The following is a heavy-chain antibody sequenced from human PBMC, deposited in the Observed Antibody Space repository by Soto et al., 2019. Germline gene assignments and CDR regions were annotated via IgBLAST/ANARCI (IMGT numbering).Heavy chain of an antibody. J-gene: IGHJ4*02. Sequence: EVQLLESGGGLVQPGGSVRLSCAASGFTFSPYAMAWVHQAPGKGLEWVATISNTGDTYYADSVKGRFTISRDNSKNTLYLQMNSLRAEDTAVFYCAKRLAFYFESWGQGTLVTVSS. CDR2: ISNTGDT. CDR1: GFTFSPYA. CDR3: AKRLAFYFES. D-gene: IGHD3-3*02. V-gene: IGHV3-23*01.